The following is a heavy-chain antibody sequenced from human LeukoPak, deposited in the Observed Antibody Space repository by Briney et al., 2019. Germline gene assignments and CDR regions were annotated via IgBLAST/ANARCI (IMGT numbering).Heavy chain of an antibody. Sequence: GGSLRLSCAASGFTLSSYSMNWVRQAPGKGLEWVSSISSSSSYIYYADSVKGRFTISRDNAKNSLYLQMNSLRAEDTAVYYCARDPTTVVTYYFDYWGQGTLVTVSS. D-gene: IGHD4-23*01. CDR3: ARDPTTVVTYYFDY. J-gene: IGHJ4*02. CDR2: ISSSSSYI. V-gene: IGHV3-21*01. CDR1: GFTLSSYS.